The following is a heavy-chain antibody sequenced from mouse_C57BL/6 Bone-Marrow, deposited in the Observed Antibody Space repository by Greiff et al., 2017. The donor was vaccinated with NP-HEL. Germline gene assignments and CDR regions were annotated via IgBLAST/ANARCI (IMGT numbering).Heavy chain of an antibody. CDR2: IYPRSGNT. D-gene: IGHD3-2*02. CDR1: GYTFTSYG. J-gene: IGHJ3*01. CDR3: ARSSSGSSWFAY. V-gene: IGHV1-81*01. Sequence: QVQLQQSGAELARPGASVKLSCKASGYTFTSYGISWVKQRTGQGLEWIGEIYPRSGNTYYNEKFKGKATLTADKSSSTAYMELRSLTSEDSAVYFCARSSSGSSWFAYWGQGTLVTVSA.